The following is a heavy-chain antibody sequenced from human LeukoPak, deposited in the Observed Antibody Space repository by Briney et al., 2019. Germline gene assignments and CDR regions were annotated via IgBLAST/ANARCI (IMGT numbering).Heavy chain of an antibody. Sequence: GGSLRLSCAASGFAFSGYAMCWVRQAPGKGLEWVSAISDTAGDSYYADSVKGRFSISRDNSKNTLYLQMNSLRAEDTAIYYCAKRIQYSSSSAYFDYWGQGTLVTVSS. CDR2: ISDTAGDS. CDR3: AKRIQYSSSSAYFDY. CDR1: GFAFSGYA. J-gene: IGHJ4*02. D-gene: IGHD6-6*01. V-gene: IGHV3-23*01.